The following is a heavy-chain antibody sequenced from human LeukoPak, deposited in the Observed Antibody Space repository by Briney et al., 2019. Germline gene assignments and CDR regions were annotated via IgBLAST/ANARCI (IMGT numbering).Heavy chain of an antibody. D-gene: IGHD1-1*01. CDR1: GDSISGSDYY. J-gene: IGHJ5*02. CDR3: LRHAGGIILT. Sequence: PSETLSLTCNVSGDSISGSDYYWGWMRQPPVKELEWIANIWYSGSAYYNPSLQSRVTITVDTSKNQFSLSVKSVTAGDSAVYYCLRHAGGIILTWGQGTRVAVSS. V-gene: IGHV4-39*01. CDR2: IWYSGSA.